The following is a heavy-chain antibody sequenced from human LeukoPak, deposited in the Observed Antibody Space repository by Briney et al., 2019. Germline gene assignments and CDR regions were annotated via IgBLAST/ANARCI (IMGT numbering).Heavy chain of an antibody. J-gene: IGHJ6*02. CDR3: ARQGYFDWPQDYYYGMDV. CDR1: GGSISSYY. CDR2: IYYSGST. V-gene: IGHV4-59*01. D-gene: IGHD3-9*01. Sequence: SETLSLTCTVSGGSISSYYWSWIRQPPGKGLEWIGYIYYSGSTNYNPSLKSRVAISVDTSKNQFSLKLSSVTAADTAVYYCARQGYFDWPQDYYYGMDVWGQGTTVTVSS.